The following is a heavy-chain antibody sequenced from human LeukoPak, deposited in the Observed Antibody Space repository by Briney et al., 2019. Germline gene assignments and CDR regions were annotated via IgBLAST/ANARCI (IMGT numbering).Heavy chain of an antibody. V-gene: IGHV4-34*01. CDR3: ASREWELPKYYFDY. D-gene: IGHD1-26*01. CDR2: INHSGST. CDR1: GGSFSGYY. J-gene: IGHJ4*02. Sequence: SSETLSLTCAVYGGSFSGYYWSWIRQPPGKGLEWIGEINHSGSTNYNPSLKSRVTISVDTSKNQFSLKLSSVTAADTAVYYCASREWELPKYYFDYWGQGTLVTVSS.